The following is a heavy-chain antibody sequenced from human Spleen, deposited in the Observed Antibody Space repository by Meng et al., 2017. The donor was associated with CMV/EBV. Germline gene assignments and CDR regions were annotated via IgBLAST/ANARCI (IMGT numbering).Heavy chain of an antibody. J-gene: IGHJ4*02. CDR3: ARDPKWNYYFDY. CDR1: GGSINTNND. D-gene: IGHD1-7*01. V-gene: IGHV4-39*07. Sequence: SETLSLTCTVSGGSINTNNDWAWIRQPPGKALEWIGSIYYSGTTYYNPSLRSRVTISVDTSRNQFSLKVRSVSAAATAVYYCARDPKWNYYFDYWGQGTLVTVSS. CDR2: IYYSGTT.